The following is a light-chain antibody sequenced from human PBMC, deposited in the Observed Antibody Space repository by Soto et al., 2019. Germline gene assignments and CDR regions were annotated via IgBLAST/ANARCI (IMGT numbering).Light chain of an antibody. Sequence: QSALTQPASVSGSPGQSITISCTGTSSDVGAYNYVSWYQQHPDKAPKLMFFEVSDRPSGVSNRFSGSNSGNTASLTISGLQAEDEADYFCSSYTSNSTLVFGGGTKLTAL. J-gene: IGLJ3*02. V-gene: IGLV2-14*01. CDR2: EVS. CDR1: SSDVGAYNY. CDR3: SSYTSNSTLV.